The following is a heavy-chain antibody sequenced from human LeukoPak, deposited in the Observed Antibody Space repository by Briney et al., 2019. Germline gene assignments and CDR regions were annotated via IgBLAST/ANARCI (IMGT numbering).Heavy chain of an antibody. V-gene: IGHV5-10-1*01. CDR2: IDPSTSYT. CDR1: GYRFPTYW. CDR3: ARLQDF. Sequence: GESLKISCQVSGYRFPTYWITWVRQMPGKGLEWMGRIDPSTSYTKYNPSFQGHITITADKSINTAYLQWSSLKASDTAMHYCARLQDFWGQGTLVTVSS. J-gene: IGHJ4*02.